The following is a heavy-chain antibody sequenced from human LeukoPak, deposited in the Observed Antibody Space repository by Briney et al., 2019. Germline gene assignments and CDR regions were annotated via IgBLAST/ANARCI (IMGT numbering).Heavy chain of an antibody. V-gene: IGHV4-34*01. J-gene: IGHJ4*02. Sequence: PSETLSLTCAVYGGSFSGYYWSWIRQPPGKGLEWIGEINHSGSTNYNPSLKSRVTISVDTSKNQFSLKLSSVTAADTAVYYCARPNYDFWGGSPDYFDYWGQGTLVTVSS. D-gene: IGHD3-3*01. CDR2: INHSGST. CDR3: ARPNYDFWGGSPDYFDY. CDR1: GGSFSGYY.